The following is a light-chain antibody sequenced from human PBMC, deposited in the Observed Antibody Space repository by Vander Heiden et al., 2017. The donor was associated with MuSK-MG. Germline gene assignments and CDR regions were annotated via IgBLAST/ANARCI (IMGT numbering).Light chain of an antibody. CDR2: DDN. CDR3: QVWDSTSYHWV. CDR1: NIGSTS. V-gene: IGLV3-21*02. J-gene: IGLJ3*02. Sequence: SYVLTQPPSVSVAPGQTARFTCGGNNIGSTSVHWYLQKPGQAPVLVVYDDNDRPSGIPERFSGSNSGNTATLIISRVEAGEEADYYCQVWDSTSYHWVFGGGTKLTVL.